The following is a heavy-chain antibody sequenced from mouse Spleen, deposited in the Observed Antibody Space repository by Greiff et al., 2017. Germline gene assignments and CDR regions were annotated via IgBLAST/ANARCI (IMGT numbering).Heavy chain of an antibody. CDR1: GYTFTSYW. J-gene: IGHJ2*01. D-gene: IGHD1-2*01. CDR3: ARVQPNPYGYLYYFDY. Sequence: QVQLQQPGAELVKPGASVKLSCKASGYTFTSYWMHWVKQRPGRGLEWIGRIDPNSGGTKYNEKFKSKATLTVDKPSSTAYMQLSSLTSEDSAVYYCARVQPNPYGYLYYFDYWGQGTTLTVSS. V-gene: IGHV1-72*01. CDR2: IDPNSGGT.